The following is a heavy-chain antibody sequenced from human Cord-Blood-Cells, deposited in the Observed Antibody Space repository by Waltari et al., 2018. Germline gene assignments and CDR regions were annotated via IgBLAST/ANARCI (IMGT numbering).Heavy chain of an antibody. CDR2: IYHSGST. V-gene: IGHV4-4*02. D-gene: IGHD3-3*01. CDR3: ARDAYDFWSGYYNWFDP. J-gene: IGHJ5*02. CDR1: GGSLSSSNW. Sequence: QVQLQESGPGLVKPSGTLSLTCAVSGGSLSSSNWWSWVRQPPGKGLEWIGEIYHSGSTNYNPSLKSRVTISVDKSKNQFSLKLSSVTAADTAVYYCARDAYDFWSGYYNWFDPWGQGTLVTVSS.